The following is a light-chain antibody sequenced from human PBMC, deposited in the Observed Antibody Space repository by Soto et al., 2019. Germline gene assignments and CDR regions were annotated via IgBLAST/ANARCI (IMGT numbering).Light chain of an antibody. V-gene: IGKV3-15*01. CDR2: GVS. J-gene: IGKJ4*01. Sequence: EIVLTQSPATLSVSPGESATLSCRASQSVSNNLAWYQQKPGRAPRLLIYGVSTGATGIQARFRGSGSGTEFTLTISSLQSEDSAVYYCQQHNTWPLTFGGGTKVEIK. CDR3: QQHNTWPLT. CDR1: QSVSNN.